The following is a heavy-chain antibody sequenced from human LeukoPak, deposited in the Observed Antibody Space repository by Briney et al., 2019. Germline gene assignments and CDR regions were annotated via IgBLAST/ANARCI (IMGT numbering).Heavy chain of an antibody. CDR3: ARNTYYYDSSGYYSY. V-gene: IGHV1-18*01. J-gene: IGHJ4*02. CDR2: ISSYNGNT. D-gene: IGHD3-22*01. CDR1: GYTFTSYR. Sequence: GASVKVSCKASGYTFTSYRMSWVRQAPGQGLAWMGWISSYNGNTNYAQKLQGRVTMTTDTSTSTAYMELRSLRSDDTDVYDCARNTYYYDSSGYYSYWGQGTLVTVSS.